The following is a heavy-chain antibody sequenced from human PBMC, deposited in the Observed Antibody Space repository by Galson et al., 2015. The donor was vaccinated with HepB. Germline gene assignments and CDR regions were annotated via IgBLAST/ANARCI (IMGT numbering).Heavy chain of an antibody. CDR1: GFTFSAYG. CDR3: AKSRYYDFWSGYDA. Sequence: SLRLSCAASGFTFSAYGMQWVRQAPGKGLEWVAVISPDGSNKYYGDSVKGRFTISRDNSKNTLYLQMNSLRAEDTAVYYCAKSRYYDFWSGYDAWGQGTLVTVSS. CDR2: ISPDGSNK. D-gene: IGHD3-3*01. J-gene: IGHJ5*02. V-gene: IGHV3-30*18.